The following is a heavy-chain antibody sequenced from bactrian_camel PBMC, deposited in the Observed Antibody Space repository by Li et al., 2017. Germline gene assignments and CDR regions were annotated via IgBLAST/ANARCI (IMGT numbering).Heavy chain of an antibody. CDR3: GAVIWVSRWSTYCPSAENDFGS. CDR2: FSQKSGVA. CDR1: GDAYSPYC. J-gene: IGHJ6*01. Sequence: HVQLVESGGGSVQAGGSLRLSCLASGDAYSPYCMGWFRQAPGKEREGVALFSQKSGVAVYDNSVLGRFTISQDSSKNTLFLQMNSLKPEDTAIYYCGAVIWVSRWSTYCPSAENDFGSWGQGTQVTVS. D-gene: IGHD2*01. V-gene: IGHV3S6*01.